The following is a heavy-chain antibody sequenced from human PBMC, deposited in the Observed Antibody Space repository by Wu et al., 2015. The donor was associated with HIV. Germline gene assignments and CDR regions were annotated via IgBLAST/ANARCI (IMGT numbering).Heavy chain of an antibody. V-gene: IGHV1-18*01. CDR3: ARTPPFTIFGVVTEYYFDY. CDR1: GYTFTSYG. J-gene: IGHJ4*02. Sequence: QVQLVQSGAEVKKPGASVKVSCKASGYTFTSYGISWVRQAPGQGLEWMGWISAYNGNTNYAQKLQGRVTMTTDTSTSTAYMELRSLRSDDTAVYYCARTPPFTIFGVVTEYYFDYWGQGTLVTVSS. CDR2: ISAYNGNT. D-gene: IGHD3-3*01.